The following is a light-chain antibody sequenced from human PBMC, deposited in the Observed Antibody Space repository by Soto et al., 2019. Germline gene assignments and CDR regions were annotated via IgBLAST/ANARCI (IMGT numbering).Light chain of an antibody. Sequence: QSVLTQPPSASGTPGQRVTISCSGSSSNIGSNYVYWYQQLPGTAPKLLIYRNNQRPSGVPDRFSGSKSGTSASLAISGLRSEDEADYYCAAWDGSLSALVFGGGTKLTVL. CDR3: AAWDGSLSALV. CDR2: RNN. V-gene: IGLV1-47*01. CDR1: SSNIGSNY. J-gene: IGLJ2*01.